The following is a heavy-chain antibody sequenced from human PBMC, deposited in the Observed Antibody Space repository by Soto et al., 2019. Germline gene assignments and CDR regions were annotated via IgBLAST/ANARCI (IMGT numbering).Heavy chain of an antibody. CDR2: ISYDGSNK. CDR1: GFTFSSYG. D-gene: IGHD4-17*01. V-gene: IGHV3-30*18. J-gene: IGHJ4*02. CDR3: AKDLDYGRISRFDY. Sequence: GGSLRLSCAASGFTFSSYGMHWVRQAPGKGLEWVAVISYDGSNKYYADSVKGRFTISRDNSKNTLYLQMNSLRAEDTAVYYCAKDLDYGRISRFDYWGQGTLVTVSS.